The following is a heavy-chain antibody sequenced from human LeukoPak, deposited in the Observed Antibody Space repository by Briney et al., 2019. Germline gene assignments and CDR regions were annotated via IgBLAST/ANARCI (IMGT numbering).Heavy chain of an antibody. J-gene: IGHJ4*02. D-gene: IGHD6-6*01. Sequence: PGGSLRLSCAASGFTFSSYWMTWVRQAPGKGLEWVANIKQDGSGKYYVDSVKGRFTISRDNAKNSLYLQMNSLRAEDTAVYYCASGRGSSSWGQGSLVTVSS. CDR3: ASGRGSSS. CDR1: GFTFSSYW. V-gene: IGHV3-7*01. CDR2: IKQDGSGK.